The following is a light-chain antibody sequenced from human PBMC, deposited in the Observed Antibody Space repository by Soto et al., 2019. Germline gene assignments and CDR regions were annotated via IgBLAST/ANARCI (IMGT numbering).Light chain of an antibody. V-gene: IGLV7-43*01. J-gene: IGLJ2*01. CDR3: LLYYGAAVV. Sequence: QTVVTQEPSLTVSPGGTVTLTCASSAGPVTSDYYPNWFQQKPGQAHRALIYSTTKKHAWTPARFSGSLLGGKAALTLSGVQPEDEADYYCLLYYGAAVVFGGGTKLTVL. CDR2: STT. CDR1: AGPVTSDYY.